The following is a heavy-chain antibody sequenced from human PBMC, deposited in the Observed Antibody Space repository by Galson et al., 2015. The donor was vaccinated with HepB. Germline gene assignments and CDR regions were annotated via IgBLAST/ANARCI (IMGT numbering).Heavy chain of an antibody. J-gene: IGHJ6*02. Sequence: LRLSCAASGFTFSSYAMHWVRQAPGKGLEWVAVISYDGSNKYYADSVKGRFTISRDNSKNTLYLQMNSLRAEDTAVYYCARDDGLRGVIPRPTYYYYGMDVWGQGTTVTVSS. V-gene: IGHV3-30*04. D-gene: IGHD3-10*01. CDR1: GFTFSSYA. CDR2: ISYDGSNK. CDR3: ARDDGLRGVIPRPTYYYYGMDV.